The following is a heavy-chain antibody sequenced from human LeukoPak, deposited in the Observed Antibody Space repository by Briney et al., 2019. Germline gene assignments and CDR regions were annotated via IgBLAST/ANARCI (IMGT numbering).Heavy chain of an antibody. CDR3: ARVGYSGYHYDYFDY. Sequence: SDTLSLTCAVSGYSISSSNWWGWIRQPPGKGLEWIGYIYYTGSTYYNPSLKSRVTISVDTSKNQFSLKLSSVTAADTAVYYCARVGYSGYHYDYFDYWGQGTLVTVSS. V-gene: IGHV4-28*03. CDR1: GYSISSSNW. CDR2: IYYTGST. J-gene: IGHJ4*02. D-gene: IGHD5-12*01.